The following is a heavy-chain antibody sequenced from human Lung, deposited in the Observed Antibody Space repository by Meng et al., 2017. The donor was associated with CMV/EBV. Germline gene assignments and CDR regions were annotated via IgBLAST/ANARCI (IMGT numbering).Heavy chain of an antibody. D-gene: IGHD3-22*01. CDR3: AKGDDSGWSPFEY. V-gene: IGHV3-23*03. CDR2: IYSDGSST. J-gene: IGHJ4*02. Sequence: SCAASGFTFSNYAMNWVRQAPGKGLEWVSVIYSDGSSTYYADSVKGRFTISRDNSKNTLDLQMNSLRAEDTAVYYCAKGDDSGWSPFEYGGQGNXVTVSS. CDR1: GFTFSNYA.